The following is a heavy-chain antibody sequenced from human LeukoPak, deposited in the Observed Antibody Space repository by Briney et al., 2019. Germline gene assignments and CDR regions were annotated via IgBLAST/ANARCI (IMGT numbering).Heavy chain of an antibody. Sequence: GASVKVSCKASGYTFTSYDINWVRQATGQGLEWMGWMNPNSGNTGYAQKFQGRVTMTRNTSISTAYMELSSLRSEDTAVYYCARTPTKRRIAVAAPGAFDIWGQGTMVTVSS. V-gene: IGHV1-8*01. D-gene: IGHD6-19*01. CDR3: ARTPTKRRIAVAAPGAFDI. J-gene: IGHJ3*02. CDR1: GYTFTSYD. CDR2: MNPNSGNT.